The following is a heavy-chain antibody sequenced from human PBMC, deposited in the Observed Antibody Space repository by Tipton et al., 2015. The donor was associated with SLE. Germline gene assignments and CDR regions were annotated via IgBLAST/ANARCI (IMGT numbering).Heavy chain of an antibody. J-gene: IGHJ5*02. CDR3: ARGRGPIVGATTNWFDP. Sequence: SLRLSCAASGFTFSSYAMHWVRQAPGKGLEWVAVISYDGSNKYYADSVKGRFTISRDNSKNTLYLQMNSLRAEDTAVYYCARGRGPIVGATTNWFDPWGQGTLVTVSS. V-gene: IGHV3-30-3*01. D-gene: IGHD1-26*01. CDR1: GFTFSSYA. CDR2: ISYDGSNK.